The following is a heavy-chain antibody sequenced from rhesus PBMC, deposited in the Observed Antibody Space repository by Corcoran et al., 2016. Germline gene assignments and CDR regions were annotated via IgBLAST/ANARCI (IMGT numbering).Heavy chain of an antibody. CDR1: GFTFGSYG. Sequence: EVQLVESGGGLVQPGGSLRLSCAASGFTFGSYGMHWARQAPGKGLEWVSAINTGGGSTWYTDSVKGILTISRENAKNTLYLQMDSLRAEDTAVYYCATGTRNAFDFWGQGLRVTVSS. D-gene: IGHD3-9*01. J-gene: IGHJ3*01. CDR2: INTGGGST. CDR3: ATGTRNAFDF. V-gene: IGHV3-8*01.